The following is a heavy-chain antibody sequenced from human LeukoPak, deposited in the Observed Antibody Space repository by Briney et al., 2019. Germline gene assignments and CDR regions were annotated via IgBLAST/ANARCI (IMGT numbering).Heavy chain of an antibody. CDR2: ISAYNGNT. CDR3: ARAAAGTVHDY. Sequence: ASVNVSFMASGYTLISYGISWVRQAPGQGLEWMGWISAYNGNTNYGQRLQGKVTRTTDTPTSTAYMELKSRGSDDAAVYYCARAAAGTVHDYWGQGTLVTVSS. J-gene: IGHJ4*02. V-gene: IGHV1-18*01. CDR1: GYTLISYG. D-gene: IGHD6-13*01.